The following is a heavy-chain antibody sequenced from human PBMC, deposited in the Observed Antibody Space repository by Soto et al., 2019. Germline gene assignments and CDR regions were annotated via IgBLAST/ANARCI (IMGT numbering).Heavy chain of an antibody. CDR1: GYIFISYY. CDR2: INPGGGST. D-gene: IGHD2-21*02. J-gene: IGHJ6*02. CDR3: ARLYCAGDCSNLPGDYYYGMDV. V-gene: IGHV1-46*01. Sequence: QVQLVQSGAEVKKPGASVKVSCKASGYIFISYYIHWVRQAPGQGLEWMGIINPGGGSTSYAEKFKGGGTMTRATSTSTVYMELSSLRSEDTAVYYCARLYCAGDCSNLPGDYYYGMDVWGQGTTVTVSS.